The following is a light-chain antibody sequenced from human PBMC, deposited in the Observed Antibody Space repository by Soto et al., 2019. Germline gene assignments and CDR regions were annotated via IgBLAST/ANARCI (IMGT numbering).Light chain of an antibody. Sequence: IVMTQSPAALSVSPGERATLSCRASQSFSSNLSVYQQKPGQAPRLLIYGASSRATGIPDRFSGSGSGTDFTLTISRLEPEDFAVDYCQQYGSSPWTFGQGTKV. V-gene: IGKV3-20*01. CDR2: GAS. J-gene: IGKJ1*01. CDR1: QSFSSN. CDR3: QQYGSSPWT.